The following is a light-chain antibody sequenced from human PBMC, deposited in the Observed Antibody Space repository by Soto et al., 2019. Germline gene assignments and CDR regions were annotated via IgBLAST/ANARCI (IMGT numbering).Light chain of an antibody. CDR2: LEGSGSY. J-gene: IGLJ2*01. V-gene: IGLV4-60*03. CDR3: ETWDSNTRV. CDR1: SGHSSYS. Sequence: QPVLTQSSSASASLGSSVKVTCALSSGHSSYSIAWHQQQPGKAPRYLMKLEGSGSYNKGSGVPDRFSGSSSGADRYLTISNLQSEDEADYYCETWDSNTRVFGGGTKVTVL.